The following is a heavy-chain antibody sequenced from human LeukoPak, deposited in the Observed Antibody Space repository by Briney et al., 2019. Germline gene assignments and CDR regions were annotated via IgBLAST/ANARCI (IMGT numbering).Heavy chain of an antibody. J-gene: IGHJ4*02. D-gene: IGHD6-13*01. CDR2: MNPNSGNT. CDR1: GYTFTTYD. V-gene: IGHV1-8*01. Sequence: ASVKVSCKASGYTFTTYDINWVRQATGQGLEWMGWMNPNSGNTGYAQKFQGRVTMTEDTSTDTAYMELSSLRSEDTAVYYCATGQGSSWYPYYFDYWGQGTLVTVSS. CDR3: ATGQGSSWYPYYFDY.